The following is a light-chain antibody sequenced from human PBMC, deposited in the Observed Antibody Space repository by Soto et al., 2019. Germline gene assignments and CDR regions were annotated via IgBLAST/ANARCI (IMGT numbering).Light chain of an antibody. J-gene: IGKJ1*01. CDR1: QSISTY. Sequence: DIQMTQSPSSLSASVGDRVTLTCRASQSISTYLNWYQLKPGKAPKLLIYAASTLQSGVPSRFSGSGSGTDFTLTISCLQSEDFATYYCQQYYSYPGTFGQGTKVEIK. CDR2: AAS. CDR3: QQYYSYPGT. V-gene: IGKV1-39*01.